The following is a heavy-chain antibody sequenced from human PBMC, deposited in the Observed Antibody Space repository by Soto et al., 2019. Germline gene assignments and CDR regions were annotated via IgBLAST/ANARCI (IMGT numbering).Heavy chain of an antibody. D-gene: IGHD2-2*01. V-gene: IGHV3-66*01. J-gene: IGHJ6*03. Sequence: GGSLRLSCAAAGCTCGDYDRSWIRQAPGKGLEWVSYISSSGSTYYADSVKGRFTISRDNSKNTLYLQMNSLRAEDTAVYYCATLPPRGPEPFYYYYYMDVWGKGTTVTVSS. CDR2: ISSSGST. CDR3: ATLPPRGPEPFYYYYYMDV. CDR1: GCTCGDYD.